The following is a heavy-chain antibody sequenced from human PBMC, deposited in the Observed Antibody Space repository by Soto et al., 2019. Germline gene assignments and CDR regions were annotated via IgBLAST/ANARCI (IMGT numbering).Heavy chain of an antibody. CDR3: ARHGPNQPLLYFWFDP. J-gene: IGHJ5*02. V-gene: IGHV4-39*01. Sequence: SETLSLTCSVFGDSMRNPHYFWGWVRQPPGKDLEWIGSIYHTGGTFYNPYLRSRVTLSVDTTKNQFSLKLTSVTAADTAVYYCARHGPNQPLLYFWFDPWGQGTLVTVSS. CDR2: IYHTGGT. CDR1: GDSMRNPHYF. D-gene: IGHD2-2*02.